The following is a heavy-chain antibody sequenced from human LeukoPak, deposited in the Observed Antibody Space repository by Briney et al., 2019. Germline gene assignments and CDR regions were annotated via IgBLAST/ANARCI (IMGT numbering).Heavy chain of an antibody. CDR1: GFTFSSFA. CDR3: AKDLGLMVRGEFDY. V-gene: IGHV3-23*01. CDR2: VSRTGSTK. J-gene: IGHJ4*02. D-gene: IGHD3-10*01. Sequence: GGSLRLSCVASGFTFSSFALDWVRQAPGRGLEWISVVSRTGSTKYYADSVKGRFTISRDNSKNTLYLQMNSLRAEDTAVYYCAKDLGLMVRGEFDYWGQGTLVTVSS.